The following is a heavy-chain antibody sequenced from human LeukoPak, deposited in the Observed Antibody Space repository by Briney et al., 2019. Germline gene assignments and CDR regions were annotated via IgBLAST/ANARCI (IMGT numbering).Heavy chain of an antibody. CDR1: GGTFRSYA. CDR2: IIPILGIA. V-gene: IGHV1-69*04. D-gene: IGHD6-19*01. J-gene: IGHJ4*02. Sequence: EASVKVSCMASGGTFRSYAISWVRQAPGQGLEWMGRIIPILGIANYAQKFQGRVTITRDTSASTAYMELSSLRSEDTAVYYCARAKPYIAVASTELDFDSWGQGTLVTVSS. CDR3: ARAKPYIAVASTELDFDS.